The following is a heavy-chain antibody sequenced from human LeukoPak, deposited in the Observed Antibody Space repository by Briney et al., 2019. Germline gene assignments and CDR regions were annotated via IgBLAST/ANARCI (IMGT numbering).Heavy chain of an antibody. J-gene: IGHJ4*02. CDR3: ARGTTWIQLWWDFDY. V-gene: IGHV1-2*02. CDR1: GYTFTGYY. D-gene: IGHD5-18*01. CDR2: INPNSGGT. Sequence: ASVKVSCKASGYTFTGYYMHWVRQAPGQGLEWMGWINPNSGGTNYAQKFQGRVTMTRDTSISTAYMEPSRLRSDDTAVYYCARGTTWIQLWWDFDYWGQGTLVTVSS.